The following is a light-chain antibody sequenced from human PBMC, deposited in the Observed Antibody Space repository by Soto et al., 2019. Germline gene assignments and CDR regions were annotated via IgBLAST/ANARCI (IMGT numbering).Light chain of an antibody. CDR2: DVS. CDR3: SSYTSSSTLYV. CDR1: SSDVGGYNY. V-gene: IGLV2-14*01. J-gene: IGLJ1*01. Sequence: QSALTQPASVSGSPGQSITISCTGTSSDVGGYNYVSWYQQHPGKAPKLMISDVSNRPSGVSNRFSGSKSGNTASLTISGLQAEDEADYYCSSYTSSSTLYVFGIGTKVTVL.